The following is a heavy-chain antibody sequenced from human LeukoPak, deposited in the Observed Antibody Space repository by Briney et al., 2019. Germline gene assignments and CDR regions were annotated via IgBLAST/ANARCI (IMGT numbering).Heavy chain of an antibody. Sequence: ASVKVSCKASGGTFSSYAISWVRQAPGQGLEWMGGIIPIFGIANYAQKFQGRVTITADKSTSTAYMELSSLRSEDTAVYYCARQIGDCSSTSCYSWFDPWGQGTLVTVSS. D-gene: IGHD2-2*01. V-gene: IGHV1-69*10. CDR1: GGTFSSYA. CDR3: ARQIGDCSSTSCYSWFDP. J-gene: IGHJ5*02. CDR2: IIPIFGIA.